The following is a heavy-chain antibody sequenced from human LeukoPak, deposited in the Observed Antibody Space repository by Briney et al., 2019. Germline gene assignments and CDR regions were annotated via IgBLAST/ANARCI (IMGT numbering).Heavy chain of an antibody. CDR2: ISDSGGRT. CDR3: ARGGHYYDSSGSPDY. Sequence: GGSLRLSCAVSGITLSNYGMSWVRQAPGKGLEWVAGISDSGGRTNYADSVKGRFTISRDNPKNTLYLQMNSLRAEDTAVYFCARGGHYYDSSGSPDYWGQGTLVTVSS. D-gene: IGHD3-22*01. V-gene: IGHV3-23*01. J-gene: IGHJ4*02. CDR1: GITLSNYG.